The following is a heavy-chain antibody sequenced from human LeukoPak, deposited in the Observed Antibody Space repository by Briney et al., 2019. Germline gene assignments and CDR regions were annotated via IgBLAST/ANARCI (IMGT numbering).Heavy chain of an antibody. CDR3: ARGIEDTAMVTVWFGP. D-gene: IGHD5-18*01. V-gene: IGHV4-34*01. Sequence: PSETLSLTCAVYGGPFSGYYWSWIRQPPGKGLEWIGEINHSGSTNYNPSLKSRVTISVDTSKNQFSLKLSSVTAADTAVYYCARGIEDTAMVTVWFGPWGQGTLVTVSS. J-gene: IGHJ5*02. CDR1: GGPFSGYY. CDR2: INHSGST.